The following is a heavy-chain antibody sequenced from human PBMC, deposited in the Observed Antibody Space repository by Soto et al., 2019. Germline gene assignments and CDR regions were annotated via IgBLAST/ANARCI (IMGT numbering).Heavy chain of an antibody. Sequence: QVQLVESGGGVVQPGRSLRLSCAASGFTFNSYSMHWVRQAPGKGLEWVAAISYDGGNKYYADSVKGRFTISRDNSKNTLYLQMNSLRAEDTALYYCASEQLVHGPLYFAYWGQGTLVTVSS. CDR3: ASEQLVHGPLYFAY. CDR2: ISYDGGNK. J-gene: IGHJ4*02. V-gene: IGHV3-30-3*01. CDR1: GFTFNSYS. D-gene: IGHD6-13*01.